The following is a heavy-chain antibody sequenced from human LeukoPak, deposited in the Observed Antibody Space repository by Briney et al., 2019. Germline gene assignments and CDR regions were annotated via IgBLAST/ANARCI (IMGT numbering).Heavy chain of an antibody. D-gene: IGHD6-13*01. J-gene: IGHJ6*04. Sequence: PSETLSLTCAVYGGSFSGYYWSWIRQPPGKGLEWIGEINHSGSTNYNPSLKSRVTISVDTSKNQFSQKLSSVTAADTAVYYCARGKKQQLTYYYYGMDVWGKGTTVTVSS. CDR1: GGSFSGYY. V-gene: IGHV4-34*01. CDR2: INHSGST. CDR3: ARGKKQQLTYYYYGMDV.